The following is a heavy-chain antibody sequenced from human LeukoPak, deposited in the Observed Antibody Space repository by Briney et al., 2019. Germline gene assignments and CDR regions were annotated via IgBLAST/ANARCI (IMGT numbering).Heavy chain of an antibody. V-gene: IGHV3-53*01. Sequence: PGGSLRLSCAASGFTVSSNYMSWVRQAPGKGLEWVSVIYSGGSTYYADSVKGRFTISRDNSKNTLYLQMNRLRAEDTAVYYCARTKIFYDSSGYGFDYWGQGTLVTVSS. CDR2: IYSGGST. CDR3: ARTKIFYDSSGYGFDY. D-gene: IGHD3-22*01. CDR1: GFTVSSNY. J-gene: IGHJ4*02.